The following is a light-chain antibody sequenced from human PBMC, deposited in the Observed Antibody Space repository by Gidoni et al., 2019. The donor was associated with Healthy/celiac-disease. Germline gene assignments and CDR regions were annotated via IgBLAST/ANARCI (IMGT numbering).Light chain of an antibody. CDR2: DAS. Sequence: EIVLTQSPATLSLSPGERATLSCRVSQSVSSYLAWYQQKPGQAPSLLIYDASNRATGIPARFSGSGSGTDFTLTISSLEPEDFAVYYCQQRSNWLWTFGQGTKVEIK. CDR3: QQRSNWLWT. J-gene: IGKJ1*01. CDR1: QSVSSY. V-gene: IGKV3-11*01.